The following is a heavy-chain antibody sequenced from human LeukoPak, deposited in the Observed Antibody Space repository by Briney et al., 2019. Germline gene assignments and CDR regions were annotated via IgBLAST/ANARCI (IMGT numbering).Heavy chain of an antibody. Sequence: GGSLRLSCAASGFTFSDYAMHWVRQAPGKGLEWVSYISSSGSTIYYADSVKGRFTISRDNAKNSLYLQMNSLRAEDTAVYYCARSSSSSWYLDYWGQGTLVTVSS. CDR1: GFTFSDYA. J-gene: IGHJ4*02. CDR2: ISSSGSTI. V-gene: IGHV3-48*03. D-gene: IGHD6-13*01. CDR3: ARSSSSSWYLDY.